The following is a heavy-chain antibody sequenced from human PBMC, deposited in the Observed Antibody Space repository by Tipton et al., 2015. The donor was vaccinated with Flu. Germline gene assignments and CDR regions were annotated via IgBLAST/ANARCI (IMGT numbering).Heavy chain of an antibody. V-gene: IGHV4-39*07. CDR3: ASLTIAVAGDDAFDI. D-gene: IGHD6-19*01. Sequence: TLSLTCTVYGGSISSSSYYWGWIRQPPGKGLEWIGSIYYSGSTYYNPSLKSRVTISVDTSKNQFSLKLSSVTAADTAVYYCASLTIAVAGDDAFDIWGQGTLVTVSS. CDR2: IYYSGST. J-gene: IGHJ3*02. CDR1: GGSISSSSYY.